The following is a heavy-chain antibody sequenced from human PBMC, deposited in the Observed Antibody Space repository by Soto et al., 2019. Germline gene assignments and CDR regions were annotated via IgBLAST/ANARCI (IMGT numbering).Heavy chain of an antibody. CDR1: GFTFTTYA. V-gene: IGHV3-23*01. CDR2: ISGSGGST. D-gene: IGHD6-6*01. CDR3: AKNWDTTFSSSSH. Sequence: EVQLLESGGGLVQPGGSLRLSCAASGFTFTTYAMTWVRQAPGKGLEWVSAISGSGGSTYYADSVKGRFTISRDNSKNILYLQKNSLRAEDTAVYYCAKNWDTTFSSSSHWGQGTLVTVSS. J-gene: IGHJ4*02.